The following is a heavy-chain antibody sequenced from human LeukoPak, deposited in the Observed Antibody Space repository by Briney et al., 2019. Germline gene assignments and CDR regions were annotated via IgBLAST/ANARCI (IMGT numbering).Heavy chain of an antibody. CDR2: ISYDGSNT. J-gene: IGHJ4*02. CDR1: GFTFSSYA. D-gene: IGHD5-24*01. Sequence: GGSLRLSCAASGFTFSSYAMHWVRQAPGKGLEWVAVISYDGSNTYYADSVKGRFTISRDNSKNTMYLQMNSLRAEDTAVYYCARGGDGYNWPYYFDYWGQGTLVTVSS. CDR3: ARGGDGYNWPYYFDY. V-gene: IGHV3-30*04.